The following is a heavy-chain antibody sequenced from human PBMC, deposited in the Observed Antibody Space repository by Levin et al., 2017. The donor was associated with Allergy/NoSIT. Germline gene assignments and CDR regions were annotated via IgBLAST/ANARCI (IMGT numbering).Heavy chain of an antibody. Sequence: HGESLKISCAASGFTFSSYSMHWVRQAPGKGLEWVAVTSYDGSNNHYAGSVKGRFTISRDNSKNTLYLQMNSLRAEDTAVYYCSKGSSWFDFWGQGTLVTVSS. D-gene: IGHD6-13*01. CDR1: GFTFSSYS. V-gene: IGHV3-30*18. CDR2: TSYDGSNN. J-gene: IGHJ4*02. CDR3: SKGSSWFDF.